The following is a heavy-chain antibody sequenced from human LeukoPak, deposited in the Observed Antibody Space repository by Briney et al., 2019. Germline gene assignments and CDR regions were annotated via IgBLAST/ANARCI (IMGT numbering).Heavy chain of an antibody. CDR1: GYTFTSYD. V-gene: IGHV1-8*03. D-gene: IGHD4-23*01. J-gene: IGHJ4*02. CDR3: ARGLRPYGVNSLGY. CDR2: MNPNSGNT. Sequence: GASVKVSCKASGYTFTSYDINWVRQATGQGLEWMGWMNPNSGNTGYAQKFQGRVTITRNTSISTAYMELSSLRSEDTAVYYCARGLRPYGVNSLGYWGQGTLVTVSS.